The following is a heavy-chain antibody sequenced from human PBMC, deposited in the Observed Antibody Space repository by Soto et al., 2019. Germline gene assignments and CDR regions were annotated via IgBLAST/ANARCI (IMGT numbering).Heavy chain of an antibody. CDR2: IYYSGST. CDR3: AREYSSAPDY. D-gene: IGHD6-25*01. V-gene: IGHV4-39*02. CDR1: GGSISSSSYY. J-gene: IGHJ4*02. Sequence: QLQLQESGPGLVKPSETLSLTCTVSGGSISSSSYYWGWIRQPPGKGLEWIGSIYYSGSTFYSPSLRSRVTISVDTSKNQFPLRVSSVTAADTAVYYCAREYSSAPDYWGQGTLVTVSS.